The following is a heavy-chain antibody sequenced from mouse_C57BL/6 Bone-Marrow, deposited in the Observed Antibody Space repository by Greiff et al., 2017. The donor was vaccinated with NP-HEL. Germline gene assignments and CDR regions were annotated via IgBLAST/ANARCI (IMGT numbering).Heavy chain of an antibody. CDR2: IYPRSGNT. D-gene: IGHD3-2*02. CDR1: GYTFTSYG. CDR3: AKAQATFDY. V-gene: IGHV1-81*01. J-gene: IGHJ2*01. Sequence: LVESGAELARPGASVKLSCKASGYTFTSYGISWVKQRTGQGLEWIGEIYPRSGNTYYNEKFKGKATLTADKSSSTAYMELRSLTSEDSAVYFCAKAQATFDYWGQGTTLTVSS.